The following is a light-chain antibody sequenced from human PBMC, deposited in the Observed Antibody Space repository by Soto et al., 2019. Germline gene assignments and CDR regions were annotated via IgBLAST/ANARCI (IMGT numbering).Light chain of an antibody. CDR1: QSVSSY. V-gene: IGKV3-11*01. CDR2: DAS. J-gene: IGKJ5*01. Sequence: EIVLTQSPATLSVSPGERATLSCRASQSVSSYLAWYQQKPGQAPRLLIYDASNRAPGIPARFSGSGSGTDFTLTISSLEPEDFAVYYCQQRSNWLITFGQGTRLEIK. CDR3: QQRSNWLIT.